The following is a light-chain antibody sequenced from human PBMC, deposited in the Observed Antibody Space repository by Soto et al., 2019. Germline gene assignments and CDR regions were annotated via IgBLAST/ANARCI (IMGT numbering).Light chain of an antibody. V-gene: IGKV1-5*03. J-gene: IGKJ2*01. CDR2: KAS. Sequence: DIQMTQSPSTLSASVGDRVTITCRASQSISSWLAWYQLKPGKAPKLLIYKASNLQSGVPSRFSGRGSGTEFTLTISSLQPDDFATYYCQQYDAYSTFGQGTKLEIK. CDR1: QSISSW. CDR3: QQYDAYST.